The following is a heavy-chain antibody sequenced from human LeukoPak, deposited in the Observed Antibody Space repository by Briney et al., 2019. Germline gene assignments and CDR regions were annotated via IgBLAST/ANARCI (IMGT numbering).Heavy chain of an antibody. CDR3: AKDFRFLEDY. D-gene: IGHD3-3*01. CDR2: IKGDGSEK. J-gene: IGHJ4*02. CDR1: GFTVSSNF. V-gene: IGHV3-7*01. Sequence: RGSLRLSCAVSGFTVSSNFMTWVRQAPGQGLEWVGNIKGDGSEKYYVDSVKGRFTISRDNAKNSLYLQMNSLRAEDTAVYYCAKDFRFLEDYWGQGTLVTVSS.